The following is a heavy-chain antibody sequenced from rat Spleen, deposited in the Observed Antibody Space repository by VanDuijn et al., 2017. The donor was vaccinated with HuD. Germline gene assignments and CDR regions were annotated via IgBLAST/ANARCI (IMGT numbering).Heavy chain of an antibody. CDR3: ARQGTEGFAY. J-gene: IGHJ3*01. CDR2: ISTGGGNT. V-gene: IGHV5S13*01. Sequence: EVQLVESGGGLVQPGRSLKLSCAASGFTFSDYYMAWFRQAPKKGLEWVASISTGGGNTYYRDSVKGRFTISRDNAKNTQYLQMDSLRSEDTATYYCARQGTEGFAYWGQGALVTVSS. CDR1: GFTFSDYY. D-gene: IGHD1-11*01.